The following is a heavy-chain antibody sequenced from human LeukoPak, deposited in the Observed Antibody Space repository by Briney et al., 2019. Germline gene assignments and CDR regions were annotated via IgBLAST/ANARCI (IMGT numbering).Heavy chain of an antibody. CDR2: INHSGST. Sequence: SETLSLTCAVSGGSFSGYYWSWIRQPPGKGLEWIGEINHSGSTNYNPSIKSRVTISVDTSKNQFSLKLSSGTAADTAVYYCARPGDGYNWNDGGWFDPWGQGTLVTVSS. V-gene: IGHV4-34*01. D-gene: IGHD1-20*01. CDR3: ARPGDGYNWNDGGWFDP. J-gene: IGHJ5*02. CDR1: GGSFSGYY.